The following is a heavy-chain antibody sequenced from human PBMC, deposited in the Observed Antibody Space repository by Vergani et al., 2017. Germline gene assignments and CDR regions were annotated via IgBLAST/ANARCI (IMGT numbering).Heavy chain of an antibody. CDR1: GFTFDDYT. V-gene: IGHV3-43*01. CDR2: ISWDGGST. J-gene: IGHJ5*02. Sequence: EVQLVESGGVVVQPGGSLRLSCAASGFTFDDYTMHWVRQAPGKGLEWVSLISWDGGSTYHADSVKGRFTISRDNSKNSLYLQMNSLRPEDTALYYCAKDSTTVVVPATGWFDPWGQGTLVTVSS. D-gene: IGHD2-2*01. CDR3: AKDSTTVVVPATGWFDP.